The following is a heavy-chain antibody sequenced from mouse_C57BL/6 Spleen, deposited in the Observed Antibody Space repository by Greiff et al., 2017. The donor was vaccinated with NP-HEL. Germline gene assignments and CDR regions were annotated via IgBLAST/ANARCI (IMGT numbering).Heavy chain of an antibody. Sequence: EVQLVESGGGLVKPGGSLKLSCAASGFTFSDYGMHWVRQAPEKGLEWVAYISSGSSTIYYADTVKGRFTISRDKAKNTRFLQMTSLRSEDTAMYYCARKDFPAWFAYWGQGTLVTVSA. J-gene: IGHJ3*01. V-gene: IGHV5-17*01. CDR2: ISSGSSTI. CDR3: ARKDFPAWFAY. CDR1: GFTFSDYG.